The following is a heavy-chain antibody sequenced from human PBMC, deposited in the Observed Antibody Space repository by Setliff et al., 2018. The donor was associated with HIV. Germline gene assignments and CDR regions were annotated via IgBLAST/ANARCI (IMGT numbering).Heavy chain of an antibody. CDR1: GGSISSYY. V-gene: IGHV4-4*07. J-gene: IGHJ6*03. CDR3: AREEGGSSGYYYHYYYYMDV. D-gene: IGHD3-22*01. CDR2: IYTSGST. Sequence: TSETLSLTCTVSGGSISSYYWSWIRQPAGKGLEWIGRIYTSGSTNYNPSLKSRVTMSVDTSKNQFSLKLSSVTAADTAVYYCAREEGGSSGYYYHYYYYMDVWGKGTTVTVSS.